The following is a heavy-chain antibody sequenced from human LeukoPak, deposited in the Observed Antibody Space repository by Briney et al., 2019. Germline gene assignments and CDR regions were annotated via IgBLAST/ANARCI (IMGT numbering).Heavy chain of an antibody. Sequence: SETLSLTCTVSGGSMSSSSYYWGWIRQPPGKGLEWIGSIYYSGSTYYNPSLKSRVTISVDTSKNQFSLKLTSVTAADTAVYYCARGECGIDCPKYNWFDPWGQGTLVTVSS. CDR2: IYYSGST. CDR3: ARGECGIDCPKYNWFDP. J-gene: IGHJ5*02. CDR1: GGSMSSSSYY. V-gene: IGHV4-39*01. D-gene: IGHD2-21*02.